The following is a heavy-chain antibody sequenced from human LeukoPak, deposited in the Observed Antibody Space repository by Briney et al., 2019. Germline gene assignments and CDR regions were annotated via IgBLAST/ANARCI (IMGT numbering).Heavy chain of an antibody. CDR1: GGSISSSNW. CDR2: IYHSGST. CDR3: ASHPGYSSSYDY. V-gene: IGHV4-4*02. Sequence: SETLSLTCAVSGGSISSSNWWSWVRQPPGKGLEWIGEIYHSGSTNYNPSLKGRVTISVDKSKNQFSLKLSSVTAADTAVYYCASHPGYSSSYDYWGQGTLVTVSS. J-gene: IGHJ4*02. D-gene: IGHD6-13*01.